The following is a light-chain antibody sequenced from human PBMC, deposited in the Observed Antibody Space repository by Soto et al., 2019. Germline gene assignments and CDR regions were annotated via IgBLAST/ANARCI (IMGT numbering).Light chain of an antibody. CDR3: QHFYAYCPCT. J-gene: IGKJ1*01. CDR2: WAS. V-gene: IGKV1-5*03. Sequence: DVPMAVSPTTLPASVGERVMITCRATQNINNRLAWYQQRPGKSPKLLVYWASTLESGVPSRFSGSGSGTEFTLSISGLQPDDYATYYCQHFYAYCPCTFGQGTKLDIK. CDR1: QNINNR.